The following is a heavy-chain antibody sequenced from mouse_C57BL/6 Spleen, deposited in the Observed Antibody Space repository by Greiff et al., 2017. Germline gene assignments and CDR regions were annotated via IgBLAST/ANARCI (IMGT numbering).Heavy chain of an antibody. V-gene: IGHV3-6*01. CDR1: GYSITSGYY. Sequence: VQLQQSGPGLVKPSQSLSLTCSVTGYSITSGYYWNWIRQFPGNKLEWMGYISYDGSNNYNPSLKNRISITRDTSKNQFFLKLNSVTTEDTATYYCARIAYYFDYWGQGTTLTVSS. J-gene: IGHJ2*01. D-gene: IGHD6-1*01. CDR2: ISYDGSN. CDR3: ARIAYYFDY.